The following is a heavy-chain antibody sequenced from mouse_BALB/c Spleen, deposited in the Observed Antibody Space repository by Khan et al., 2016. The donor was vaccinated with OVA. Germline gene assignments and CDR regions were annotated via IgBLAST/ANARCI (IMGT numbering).Heavy chain of an antibody. CDR3: AREEALYHFDH. D-gene: IGHD3-2*02. Sequence: QVQLKQSGAELVRPGASVKLSCKTSGYIFTSYWIHWVKQRSGQGLEWIARIYPGTDNSYYNEKFKDKATLTADKSSSTAYMQLSSLKSEDSDVYFWAREEALYHFDHWGQGTTLTVSS. CDR2: IYPGTDNS. J-gene: IGHJ2*01. CDR1: GYIFTSYW. V-gene: IGHV1-76*01.